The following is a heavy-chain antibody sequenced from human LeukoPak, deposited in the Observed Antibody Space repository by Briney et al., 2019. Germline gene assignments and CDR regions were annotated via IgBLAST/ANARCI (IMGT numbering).Heavy chain of an antibody. Sequence: GGSLRLSCAASGFTFSSYGMSWVRQAPGKGLEWVSAISGSGGSTYYADSVKGRFTISRDNSKNTLYLQMNSLRAEDTAVCYCAKGTGYSSGWYEDYWGQGTLVTVSS. V-gene: IGHV3-23*01. CDR1: GFTFSSYG. CDR3: AKGTGYSSGWYEDY. D-gene: IGHD6-19*01. CDR2: ISGSGGST. J-gene: IGHJ4*02.